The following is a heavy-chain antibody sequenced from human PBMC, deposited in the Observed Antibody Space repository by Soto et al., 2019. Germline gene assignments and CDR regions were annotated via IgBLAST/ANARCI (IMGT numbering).Heavy chain of an antibody. D-gene: IGHD2-15*01. J-gene: IGHJ6*02. Sequence: PSETLSLTCAVSGGSISSGGYSWSWIRQPPGKGLEWIGYIYHSGSTYYNPSLKSRVTISVDRSKNQFSLKLSSVTAADTAVYYCARAGGYCSGGSCYKRYYYYGMDVWGHGTTVTVSS. CDR1: GGSISSGGYS. CDR2: IYHSGST. CDR3: ARAGGYCSGGSCYKRYYYYGMDV. V-gene: IGHV4-30-2*01.